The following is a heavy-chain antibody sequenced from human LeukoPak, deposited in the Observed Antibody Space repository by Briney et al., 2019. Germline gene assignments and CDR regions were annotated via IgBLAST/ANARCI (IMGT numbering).Heavy chain of an antibody. J-gene: IGHJ3*02. CDR3: ARASHYYDSSGYYVDAFDI. Sequence: SQTLSLTCTVSGGSISSGSYYWSWIRQPAGKGREWIGRIYTSGSTNYNPSLKSRVTISVDTSKNQFSLKLSSVTAADTAVYYCARASHYYDSSGYYVDAFDIWGQGTMVTVSS. D-gene: IGHD3-22*01. V-gene: IGHV4-61*02. CDR1: GGSISSGSYY. CDR2: IYTSGST.